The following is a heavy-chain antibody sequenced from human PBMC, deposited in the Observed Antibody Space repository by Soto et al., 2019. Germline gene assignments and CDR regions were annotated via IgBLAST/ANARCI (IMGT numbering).Heavy chain of an antibody. CDR3: ARDRGSGYDCFLCPGSRGFDP. CDR2: ISYDGSNK. D-gene: IGHD5-12*01. CDR1: GFTFSSYA. Sequence: GGSLRLSCAASGFTFSSYAMHWVRQAPGKGLEWVAVISYDGSNKYYADSVKGRFTISRDNSKNTLYLQMNSLRAEDTAVYYCARDRGSGYDCFLCPGSRGFDPWGQGTLVTVSS. V-gene: IGHV3-30-3*01. J-gene: IGHJ5*02.